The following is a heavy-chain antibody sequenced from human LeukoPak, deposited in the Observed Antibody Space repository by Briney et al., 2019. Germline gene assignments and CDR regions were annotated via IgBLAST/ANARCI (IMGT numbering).Heavy chain of an antibody. V-gene: IGHV1-18*01. CDR2: ISAYNGNT. J-gene: IGHJ6*02. Sequence: ASVKVSCKASGYTFTIYGISWVRQAPGQGLEWMGWISAYNGNTNYAQKLQGRVTMTTDTSTSTAYMELRSLRSDDTAVYYCARDSIAVAGIPHMYYYYGMDVWGQGTTVTVSS. CDR1: GYTFTIYG. CDR3: ARDSIAVAGIPHMYYYYGMDV. D-gene: IGHD6-19*01.